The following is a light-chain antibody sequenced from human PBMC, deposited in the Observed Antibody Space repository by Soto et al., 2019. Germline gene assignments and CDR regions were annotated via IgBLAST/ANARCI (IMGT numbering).Light chain of an antibody. Sequence: QSVLTQPPSVSGAPGQRVTISCTGSSSNIGAGRDVHWYQQLPGTAPKLLIYGDSNRPSGVPDRFSGSKSGASASLAITGLQAEDEAEYHCLSYDSDMSSPRYAFGTGIKVTVL. CDR2: GDS. V-gene: IGLV1-40*01. J-gene: IGLJ1*01. CDR1: SSNIGAGRD. CDR3: LSYDSDMSSPRYA.